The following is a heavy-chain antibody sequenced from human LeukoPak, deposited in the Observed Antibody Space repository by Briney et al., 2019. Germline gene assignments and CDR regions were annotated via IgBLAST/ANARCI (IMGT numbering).Heavy chain of an antibody. V-gene: IGHV1-69*01. CDR3: ARSRTIFGVGYYRDV. J-gene: IGHJ6*03. Sequence: SVKVSCKASGGTFSSYAISWVRQAPGQGLEWMGGIIPIFGTANYAQKFQGRVTITADESTSTAYMELSSLRSEDTAVYYCARSRTIFGVGYYRDVWGKGTTVTVSS. D-gene: IGHD3-3*01. CDR1: GGTFSSYA. CDR2: IIPIFGTA.